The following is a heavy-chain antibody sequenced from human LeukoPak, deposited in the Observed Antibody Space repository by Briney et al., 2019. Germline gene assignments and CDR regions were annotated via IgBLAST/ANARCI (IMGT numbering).Heavy chain of an antibody. J-gene: IGHJ4*02. D-gene: IGHD6-13*01. CDR1: GPSATNKY. V-gene: IGHV3-53*01. CDR3: ASASGREAAGYLLGLFDY. CDR2: IYSDGRP. Sequence: GGSLRLSCAPSGPSATNKYTSWVRQAPGEGRGWVSFIYSDGRPYFTDSVKRRFTISRDNSKNTLYLQMNSLRTEDTAMYYCASASGREAAGYLLGLFDYWGQGTLVTVSS.